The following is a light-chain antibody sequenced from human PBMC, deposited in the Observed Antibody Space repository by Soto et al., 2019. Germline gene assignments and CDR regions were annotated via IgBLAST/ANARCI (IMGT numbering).Light chain of an antibody. V-gene: IGLV2-23*02. CDR1: SSDVGSYNL. J-gene: IGLJ2*01. CDR2: EVS. CDR3: CSYAGSSTFVV. Sequence: QSVLTQPASVSGSPGQSITISCTGTSSDVGSYNLVSWYQQHPGKAPKLMIYEVSKRPSGVSNRFSGSKSGNTASLTISGRQAEEEADDYCCSYAGSSTFVVFGGGTQLTVL.